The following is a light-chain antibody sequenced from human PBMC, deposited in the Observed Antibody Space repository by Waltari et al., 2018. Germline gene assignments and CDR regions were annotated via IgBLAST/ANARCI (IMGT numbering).Light chain of an antibody. J-gene: IGKJ4*02. CDR1: QSISTY. Sequence: DIQMTQSPSSLSASVGDRVTITCRASQSISTYLNWFQHKPGKAPNLLIYAAFNLQSGVPSRFSGSGSGTDFTLIISNLQPEDFATYYCQQTYSIPFTFGGGTKVEVK. V-gene: IGKV1-39*01. CDR2: AAF. CDR3: QQTYSIPFT.